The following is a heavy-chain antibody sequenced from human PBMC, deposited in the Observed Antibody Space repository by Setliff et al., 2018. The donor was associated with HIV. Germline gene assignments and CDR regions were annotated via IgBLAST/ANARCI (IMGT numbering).Heavy chain of an antibody. Sequence: SETLSLTCTVSGGSISSHYWSWIRQPPGKGLEWIGRIYTNGSTNYNPSLKSRVSISLDTSKKQVSLKLNSVTAADTAVYYCARHPGSTSNWYKGAFDLWGQGRMVTVSS. D-gene: IGHD6-13*01. V-gene: IGHV4-59*11. CDR2: IYTNGST. CDR3: ARHPGSTSNWYKGAFDL. CDR1: GGSISSHY. J-gene: IGHJ3*01.